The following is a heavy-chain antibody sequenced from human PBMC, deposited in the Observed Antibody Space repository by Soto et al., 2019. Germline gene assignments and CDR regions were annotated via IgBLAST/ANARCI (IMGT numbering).Heavy chain of an antibody. Sequence: SQTLSLTCAIAGDSVSSNIAAWNWIRQSPSRGLEWLGRTYYRSKWLTDYAPSMKSRVTINPDTSKNLFSLQLNSVTPEDAGLYYCAVVNKYCFDSSCYYGMDVWGQGTTVTVSS. CDR1: GDSVSSNIAA. D-gene: IGHD6-19*01. V-gene: IGHV6-1*01. J-gene: IGHJ6*02. CDR3: AVVNKYCFDSSCYYGMDV. CDR2: TYYRSKWLT.